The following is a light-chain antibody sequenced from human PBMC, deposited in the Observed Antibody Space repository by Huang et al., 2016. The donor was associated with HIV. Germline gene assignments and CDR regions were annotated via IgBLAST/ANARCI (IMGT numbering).Light chain of an antibody. CDR2: LTS. CDR1: QSLLPSNGDNY. CDR3: MQTLKTPPYT. V-gene: IGKV2-28*01. Sequence: DVVMTQSPLSLPVNPGEPASISCRSSQSLLPSNGDNYFNWYMQKPGQSPQLLIYLTSNRASWVPDRFNGSGSDTDFTLKINRVEAADVGVYYCMQTLKTPPYTFGQGTKLEIK. J-gene: IGKJ2*01.